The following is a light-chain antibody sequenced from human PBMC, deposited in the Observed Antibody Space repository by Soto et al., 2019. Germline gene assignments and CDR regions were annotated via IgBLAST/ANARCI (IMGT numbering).Light chain of an antibody. V-gene: IGKV3-15*01. Sequence: EIVMTQSPATLCVGAGERATLSGRASQSVSSNLAWYQQKPGQAHRLLIYGASTRATGIPARFSGSGSGTEFTLTISSLQSEDFAVYYCQQYKNWPTVTFGGGTKLDIK. J-gene: IGKJ4*01. CDR1: QSVSSN. CDR2: GAS. CDR3: QQYKNWPTVT.